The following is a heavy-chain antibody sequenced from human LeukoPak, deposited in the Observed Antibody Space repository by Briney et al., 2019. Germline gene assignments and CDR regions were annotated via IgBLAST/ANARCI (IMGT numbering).Heavy chain of an antibody. J-gene: IGHJ3*02. CDR2: INHSGST. Sequence: SETLSLTCAVYGGSFSGYYWSWIRQPPGKGLEWIGEINHSGSTNYNPSLKSRVTISVDTSKYQFSLKLSSVTAADTAVYYCARYGELADAFDIWGQGTMVTVSS. CDR3: ARYGELADAFDI. V-gene: IGHV4-34*01. CDR1: GGSFSGYY. D-gene: IGHD1-26*01.